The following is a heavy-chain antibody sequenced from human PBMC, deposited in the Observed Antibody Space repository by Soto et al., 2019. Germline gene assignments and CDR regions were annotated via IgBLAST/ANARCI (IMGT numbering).Heavy chain of an antibody. CDR1: GFTFSDYY. CDR2: ISSSGSTI. J-gene: IGHJ3*02. Sequence: GGSLILSCAASGFTFSDYYMSWIRQAPGKGLEWVSYISSSGSTIYYADSVKGRFTISRDNAKNSLYLQMNSLRAEDTAVYYCARDLVWFGEFLDAFDIWGQGTMVTVSS. D-gene: IGHD3-10*01. CDR3: ARDLVWFGEFLDAFDI. V-gene: IGHV3-11*01.